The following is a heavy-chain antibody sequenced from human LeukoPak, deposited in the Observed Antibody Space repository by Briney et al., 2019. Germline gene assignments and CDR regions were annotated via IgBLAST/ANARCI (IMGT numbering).Heavy chain of an antibody. CDR3: ASRKLGNDY. D-gene: IGHD7-27*01. CDR2: INHSGSA. CDR1: GGSFSGYY. Sequence: SETLSLTCAVYGGSFSGYYWSWIRQPLGKGLEWIGEINHSGSANYNPSLKSRVTISADTSQNQFSLKLSSVTAADTAVYYCASRKLGNDYWGQGTLVTVSS. J-gene: IGHJ4*02. V-gene: IGHV4-34*01.